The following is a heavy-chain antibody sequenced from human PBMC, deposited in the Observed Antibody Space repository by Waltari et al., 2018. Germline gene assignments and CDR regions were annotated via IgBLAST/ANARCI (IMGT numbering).Heavy chain of an antibody. CDR1: GATFSSYA. Sequence: QVQLVQSGAEVKKPGSSVKVSCKASGATFSSYAISWVRQAPGQGLEWMGRIIPILGIANYAQKFQGRVTITADKSTSTAYMELSSLRSEDTAVYYCAREQQLASFDYWGQGTLVTVSS. CDR2: IIPILGIA. CDR3: AREQQLASFDY. D-gene: IGHD6-13*01. J-gene: IGHJ4*02. V-gene: IGHV1-69*09.